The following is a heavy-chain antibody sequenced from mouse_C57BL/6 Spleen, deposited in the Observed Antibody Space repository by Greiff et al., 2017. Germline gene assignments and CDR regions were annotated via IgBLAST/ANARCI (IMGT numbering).Heavy chain of an antibody. J-gene: IGHJ2*01. V-gene: IGHV1-80*01. CDR1: GYAFSSYW. Sequence: VKLQESGAELVKPGASVKISCKASGYAFSSYWMNWVKQRPGKGLEWIGQIYPGDGDTNYNGKFKGKATLTADKSSSTAYMQLSILTSEDSAVYFCAYYGSSSGYFDYWGQGTTLTVSS. D-gene: IGHD1-1*01. CDR2: IYPGDGDT. CDR3: AYYGSSSGYFDY.